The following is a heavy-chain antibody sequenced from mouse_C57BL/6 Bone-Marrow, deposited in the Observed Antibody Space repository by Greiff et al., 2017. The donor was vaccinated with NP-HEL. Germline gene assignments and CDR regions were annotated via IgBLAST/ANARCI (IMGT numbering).Heavy chain of an antibody. Sequence: EVQGVESGGDLVKPGGSLKLSCAASGFTFSSYGMSWVRQTPDKRLEWVATISSGGSYTYYPDSVKGRFTISRDNAKNTLYLQMSSLKSEDTAMYYCARQGYYYWYFDVWGTGTTVTVSS. D-gene: IGHD1-1*01. CDR1: GFTFSSYG. J-gene: IGHJ1*03. CDR2: ISSGGSYT. V-gene: IGHV5-6*01. CDR3: ARQGYYYWYFDV.